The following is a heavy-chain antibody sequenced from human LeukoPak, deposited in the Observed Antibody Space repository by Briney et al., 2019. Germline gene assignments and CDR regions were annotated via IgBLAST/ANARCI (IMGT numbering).Heavy chain of an antibody. Sequence: GGSLRLSCAASGFTFSNYAMSWVRQAPGKGLEWVSTVSGSGGSTYYADSVKGRFTISRDDSKNTLYLQMNNLRAEDTAVYYCAKDHDRYSSGYQLDYWGQGTLVTVSS. CDR2: VSGSGGST. V-gene: IGHV3-23*01. CDR1: GFTFSNYA. CDR3: AKDHDRYSSGYQLDY. D-gene: IGHD3-22*01. J-gene: IGHJ4*02.